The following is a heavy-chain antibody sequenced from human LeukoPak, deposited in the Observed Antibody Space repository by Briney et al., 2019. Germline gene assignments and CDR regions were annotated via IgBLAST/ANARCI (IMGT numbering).Heavy chain of an antibody. V-gene: IGHV3-23*01. J-gene: IGHJ4*02. CDR3: AKATWTSVGIAVAGTDY. CDR1: GFTFSSYA. Sequence: TGESLKISCKGSGFTFSSYAMSWVRQAPGKGLEWVSSISGSGGSTDYADSVKGRFTISRDNSKNTLYLQMNSLRAEDTAVYYCAKATWTSVGIAVAGTDYWGQGTLVTVSS. D-gene: IGHD6-19*01. CDR2: ISGSGGST.